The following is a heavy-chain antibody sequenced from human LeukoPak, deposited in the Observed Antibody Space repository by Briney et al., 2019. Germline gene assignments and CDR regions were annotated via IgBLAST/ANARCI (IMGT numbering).Heavy chain of an antibody. J-gene: IGHJ3*02. Sequence: GGALRLSCAASGFTFSSYSMNWVRPAPGKGREWVSSISSSSSYIYYADSVKGRFTISRDNATNSLYLQMNSLRAEDTAVYYCARDLGYSYDNAFDIWGQGTMVTVSS. CDR2: ISSSSSYI. V-gene: IGHV3-21*01. CDR1: GFTFSSYS. D-gene: IGHD5-18*01. CDR3: ARDLGYSYDNAFDI.